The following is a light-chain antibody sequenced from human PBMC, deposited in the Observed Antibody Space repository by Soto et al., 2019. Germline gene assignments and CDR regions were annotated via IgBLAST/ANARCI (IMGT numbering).Light chain of an antibody. J-gene: IGKJ1*01. Sequence: EIVLTQSPATLSVSPGERVTLSGRASQSISTNLAWYQQKPGQAPRLLIYGPSTRATGVPARFSGSGSGTEFTLTISSLHSEDSAIYYCQQYTHWPVWTFGQGTKVDIK. CDR2: GPS. V-gene: IGKV3-15*01. CDR3: QQYTHWPVWT. CDR1: QSISTN.